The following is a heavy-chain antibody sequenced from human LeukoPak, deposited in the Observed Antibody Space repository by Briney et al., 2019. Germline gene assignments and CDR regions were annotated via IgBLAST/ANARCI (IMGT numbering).Heavy chain of an antibody. CDR3: AREDDSSGSLDY. Sequence: SQTLSLTCTVSGGSISSGGYYWSWIRQHPGKGLEWIGYIYYSGSTYYNPSLKSRVTISVDTSKNQFSLKLSSVTAADTAVYHCAREDDSSGSLDYWGQGTLVTVSS. D-gene: IGHD3-22*01. CDR2: IYYSGST. V-gene: IGHV4-31*03. CDR1: GGSISSGGYY. J-gene: IGHJ4*02.